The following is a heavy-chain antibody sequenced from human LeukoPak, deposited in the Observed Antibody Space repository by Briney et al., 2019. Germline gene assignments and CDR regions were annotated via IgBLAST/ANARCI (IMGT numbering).Heavy chain of an antibody. CDR2: IIPIFGTA. CDR1: GGTFSSYA. Sequence: GASVKVSCKASGGTFSSYAISWVRQAPGQGLEWMGGIIPIFGTANYAQKFQGRVTITADESTSTAYMELSSLRSEDTAVYYCASGPSGSYLDGFLHNDYWGQGTLVTVSS. D-gene: IGHD1-26*01. V-gene: IGHV1-69*13. CDR3: ASGPSGSYLDGFLHNDY. J-gene: IGHJ4*02.